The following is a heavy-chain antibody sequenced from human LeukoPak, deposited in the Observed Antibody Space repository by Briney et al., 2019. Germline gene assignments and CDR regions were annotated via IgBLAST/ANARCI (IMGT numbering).Heavy chain of an antibody. D-gene: IGHD3-3*01. CDR3: ARGGDFWSGYSRGYYMDV. Sequence: HTGGSLRLSCAASGFTFSSYEMNWVRQAPGKGLEWVSYISSSGSTIYYADSVKGRFTISRDNSKNTLYLQMNSLRAEDTAVYYCARGGDFWSGYSRGYYMDVWGKGTTVTVSS. V-gene: IGHV3-48*03. J-gene: IGHJ6*03. CDR2: ISSSGSTI. CDR1: GFTFSSYE.